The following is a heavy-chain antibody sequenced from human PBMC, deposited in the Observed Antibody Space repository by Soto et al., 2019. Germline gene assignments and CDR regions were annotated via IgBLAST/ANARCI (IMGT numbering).Heavy chain of an antibody. Sequence: GGSLRLSCAASGLTFNRYWMHWVRHAPGKGLVWVSHINTDGSNTNYADSVKGRFTISRDNAKSTLFLQMNSLRDEDTAVYYCASECCSRGNCYTYYFDTWGQGIPVTVSS. CDR3: ASECCSRGNCYTYYFDT. V-gene: IGHV3-74*01. D-gene: IGHD2-15*01. CDR1: GLTFNRYW. CDR2: INTDGSNT. J-gene: IGHJ5*02.